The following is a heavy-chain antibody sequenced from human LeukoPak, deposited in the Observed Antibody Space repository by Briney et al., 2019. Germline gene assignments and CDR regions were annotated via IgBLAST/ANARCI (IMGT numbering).Heavy chain of an antibody. Sequence: ASETLSLTCTVSGGSISSGSYYWSWIRQPAGKGLEWIGRIYTSGSTNYNPSLKSRVTISVDTSKNQFSLKLSSVTAADTAVYYCARAPYYYDSSGYYRPQYYFDYWGQGTLVTVSS. V-gene: IGHV4-61*02. CDR3: ARAPYYYDSSGYYRPQYYFDY. D-gene: IGHD3-22*01. CDR2: IYTSGST. J-gene: IGHJ4*02. CDR1: GGSISSGSYY.